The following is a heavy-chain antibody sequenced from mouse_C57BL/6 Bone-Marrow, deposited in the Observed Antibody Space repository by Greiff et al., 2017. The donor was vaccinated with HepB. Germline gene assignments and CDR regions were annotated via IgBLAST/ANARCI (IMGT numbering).Heavy chain of an antibody. CDR3: ARTGSPMDY. CDR1: GYTFTSYW. J-gene: IGHJ4*01. CDR2: IDPSDSYT. V-gene: IGHV1-59*01. Sequence: QVQLQQPGAELVRPGTSVKLSCKASGYTFTSYWMHWVKQRPGQGLEWIGVIDPSDSYTNYNQKFKGKATLTVDTSSSTAYMQLSSLTSEDSAVYYGARTGSPMDYWGQGTSVTVSA.